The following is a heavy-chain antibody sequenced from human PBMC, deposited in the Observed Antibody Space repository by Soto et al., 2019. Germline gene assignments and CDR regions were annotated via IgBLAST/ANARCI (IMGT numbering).Heavy chain of an antibody. J-gene: IGHJ5*02. CDR1: CGSISSYY. Sequence: SETLSLTCTVSCGSISSYYWSWLRQHPWKGLEWVGNIYYSGSTNYNPSLKSRVTISVDTSKNQFSLKLSSVTAADTAVYYCARARGYLKSINCFDPCGQGTWVTVFS. D-gene: IGHD2-15*01. V-gene: IGHV4-59*01. CDR2: IYYSGST. CDR3: ARARGYLKSINCFDP.